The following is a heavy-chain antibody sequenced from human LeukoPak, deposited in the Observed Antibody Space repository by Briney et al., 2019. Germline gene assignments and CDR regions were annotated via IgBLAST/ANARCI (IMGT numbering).Heavy chain of an antibody. J-gene: IGHJ4*02. CDR1: GYSFTSYW. CDR2: IYPGDSDT. CDR3: ARYRSGWYTTIDY. D-gene: IGHD6-19*01. V-gene: IGHV5-51*01. Sequence: GESLKISCKGSGYSFTSYWIGWVRQMPGKGLEWMGIIYPGDSDTRYSPSFEGQVTMSADMSISTAYLQWSTLKASDTAMYYCARYRSGWYTTIDYWGLGTLVTVSS.